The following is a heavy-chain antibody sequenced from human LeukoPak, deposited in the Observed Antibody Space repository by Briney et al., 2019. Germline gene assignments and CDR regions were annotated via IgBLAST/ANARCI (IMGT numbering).Heavy chain of an antibody. V-gene: IGHV1-2*02. CDR2: INVNRGGT. CDR3: ARIYCSSTSCYYFDY. D-gene: IGHD2-2*01. J-gene: IGHJ4*02. CDR1: GYTFTDYY. Sequence: ASVKVSCKASGYTFTDYYMHWVRQAPGQGLEWMGWINVNRGGTNYAQKFRGRVTMTRDTSISTAYMELSRLKSVDTAVYYCARIYCSSTSCYYFDYWGQGTLVTVPS.